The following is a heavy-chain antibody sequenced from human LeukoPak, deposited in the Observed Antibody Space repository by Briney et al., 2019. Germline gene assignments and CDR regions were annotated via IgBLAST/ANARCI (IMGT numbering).Heavy chain of an antibody. CDR1: GYNFTIYW. D-gene: IGHD3-16*01. J-gene: IGHJ4*02. V-gene: IGHV5-51*01. Sequence: GESLKISCKGSGYNFTIYWIGWVRQMPGKGLEWMGIIYPGDSDTRYSPSFQGQVTISADKSISTVYLQWSNLKASDTAMYYCARSANQGGIWVWGQGTLVTVSS. CDR2: IYPGDSDT. CDR3: ARSANQGGIWV.